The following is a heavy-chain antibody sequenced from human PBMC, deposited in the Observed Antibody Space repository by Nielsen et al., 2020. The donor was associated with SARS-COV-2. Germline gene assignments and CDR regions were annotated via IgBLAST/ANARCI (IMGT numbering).Heavy chain of an antibody. CDR3: AKDISSVTTARWTYYYYYGMDV. V-gene: IGHV3-30*18. Sequence: WIRQPSGKGLEWVAVISYDGSNKYYADSVKGRFTISRDNSKNTLYLQMNSLRAEDTAVYYCAKDISSVTTARWTYYYYYGMDVWGQGTTVTVSS. D-gene: IGHD4-11*01. CDR2: ISYDGSNK. J-gene: IGHJ6*02.